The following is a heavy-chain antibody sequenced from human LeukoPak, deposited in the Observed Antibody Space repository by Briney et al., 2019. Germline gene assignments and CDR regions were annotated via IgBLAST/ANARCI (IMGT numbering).Heavy chain of an antibody. J-gene: IGHJ2*01. CDR2: IYYSGST. Sequence: SETLSLTCTVSGGSISSYYWSWIRQPPGKGLEWIGYIYYSGSTNYNPSLKSRVTISVDTSKNQFSLKLSSVTAADTAVYYCASHPPPPRAVSFPLAPSADWYFDLWGRGTLVTVSS. D-gene: IGHD3-10*01. V-gene: IGHV4-59*08. CDR1: GGSISSYY. CDR3: ASHPPPPRAVSFPLAPSADWYFDL.